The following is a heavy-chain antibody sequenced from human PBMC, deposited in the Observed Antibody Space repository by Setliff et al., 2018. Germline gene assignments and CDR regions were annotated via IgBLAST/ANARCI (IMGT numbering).Heavy chain of an antibody. D-gene: IGHD3-10*01. J-gene: IGHJ5*02. Sequence: SVKVSCKASGGTFSSYAISWVRQAPGQGLEWMGGTTPIFTTANYAQKFQGRVTITADESTSTAYMELSSLKSEDTAVYYCARAELLWFGGFDPWGQGTLVTVSS. CDR2: TTPIFTTA. CDR3: ARAELLWFGGFDP. CDR1: GGTFSSYA. V-gene: IGHV1-69*13.